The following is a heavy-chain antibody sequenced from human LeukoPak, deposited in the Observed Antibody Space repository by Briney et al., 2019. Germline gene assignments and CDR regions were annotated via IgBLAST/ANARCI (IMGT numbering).Heavy chain of an antibody. CDR2: TYYRSKWYN. Sequence: SQTLSLTCAFSGDSVSSNGAAWNWIRQSPSRGLEWLRRTYYRSKWYNDYAVSVKSRITINPDTSKNQFSLHLNSVTPEDTAVYYCARELEYFRASYHHYAMDVWGQGTAVTVSS. J-gene: IGHJ6*02. CDR3: ARELEYFRASYHHYAMDV. CDR1: GDSVSSNGAA. V-gene: IGHV6-1*01. D-gene: IGHD6-6*01.